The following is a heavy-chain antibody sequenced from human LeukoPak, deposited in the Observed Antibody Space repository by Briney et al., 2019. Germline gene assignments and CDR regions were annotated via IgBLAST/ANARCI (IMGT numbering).Heavy chain of an antibody. CDR1: GFTVSSNY. J-gene: IGHJ4*02. CDR2: IYSGGST. Sequence: GGSLRLSCAASGFTVSSNYMSWVRQAPGKGLEWVSVIYSGGSTYYADSVKGRFTISRDNSKNTLYLQMNSLRAEDTAVYYCARGVISGYSYYFDYWGQGTLVTVSS. CDR3: ARGVISGYSYYFDY. D-gene: IGHD5-18*01. V-gene: IGHV3-66*01.